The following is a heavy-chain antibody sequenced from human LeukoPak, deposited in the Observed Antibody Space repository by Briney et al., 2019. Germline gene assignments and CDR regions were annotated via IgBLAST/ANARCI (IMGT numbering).Heavy chain of an antibody. Sequence: PSETLSLTCTVSGHSISSSRHYWGWIRQPPGKGLEWIGSIYYSGSTYYNPSLKSRVTISVDTSKNQFSLKLSSVTAADTAVYYCARLITMVRGVIKTFDYWGQGTLVTVSS. CDR2: IYYSGST. J-gene: IGHJ4*02. CDR3: ARLITMVRGVIKTFDY. CDR1: GHSISSSRHY. V-gene: IGHV4-39*01. D-gene: IGHD3-10*01.